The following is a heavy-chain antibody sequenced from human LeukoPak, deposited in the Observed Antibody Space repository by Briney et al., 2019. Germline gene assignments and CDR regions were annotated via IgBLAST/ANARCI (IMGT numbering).Heavy chain of an antibody. J-gene: IGHJ4*02. CDR2: LYSDGTT. D-gene: IGHD6-19*01. V-gene: IGHV3-53*01. CDR1: GFTVSANY. CDR3: ARVLAVTRTSDYFDL. Sequence: GGSLRLSCVASGFTVSANYMTWVRQAPGKGLEWLSVLYSDGTTYYLDSVKGRFTISRDDSMNTLYLQMNSLRVEDTALYYCARVLAVTRTSDYFDLWGQGTLVTVSS.